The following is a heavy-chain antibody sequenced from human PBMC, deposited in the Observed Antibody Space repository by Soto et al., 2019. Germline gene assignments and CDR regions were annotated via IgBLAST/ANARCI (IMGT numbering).Heavy chain of an antibody. Sequence: GRSLRLSCAASGLTLSNVWMNWVRQAPGKGLEWVGRIKSKAHGGTIDYAAPVNGRFTISRDDAKDTLYLQMNSLKTEDTAVYYCTAEDGWFDPWGQGTLVTVSS. V-gene: IGHV3-15*07. CDR1: GLTLSNVW. CDR3: TAEDGWFDP. J-gene: IGHJ5*02. CDR2: IKSKAHGGTI.